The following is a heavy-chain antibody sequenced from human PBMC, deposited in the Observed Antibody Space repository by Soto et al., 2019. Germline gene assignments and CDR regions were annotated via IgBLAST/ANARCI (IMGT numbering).Heavy chain of an antibody. CDR3: ARHGASTILPPTRLNWFDP. CDR1: GGSISSSSYY. CDR2: IYYSGST. Sequence: QLQLQESGPGLVKPSETLSLTCTVSGGSISSSSYYWGWIRQPPGKGLEWIGSIYYSGSTYYNPSLKSRVTISVDTPKNQFSLKLSSVTAADTAVYYCARHGASTILPPTRLNWFDPWGQGTLVTVSS. D-gene: IGHD2-2*01. J-gene: IGHJ5*02. V-gene: IGHV4-39*01.